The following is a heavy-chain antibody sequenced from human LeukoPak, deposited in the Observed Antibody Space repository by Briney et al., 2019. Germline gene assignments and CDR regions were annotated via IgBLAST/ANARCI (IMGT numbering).Heavy chain of an antibody. D-gene: IGHD3-16*01. CDR2: IYYSGST. J-gene: IGHJ6*04. CDR3: ARGTAGEGLDV. V-gene: IGHV4-59*02. Sequence: PSETLSLTCTVSGDSVSSYYWTWIRQPPGKGLEWIGYIYYSGSTNYNPSLKSRVTISIDTSKNQFSLKLSSVTAADTAVYYCARGTAGEGLDVWGKGTTVTVSS. CDR1: GDSVSSYY.